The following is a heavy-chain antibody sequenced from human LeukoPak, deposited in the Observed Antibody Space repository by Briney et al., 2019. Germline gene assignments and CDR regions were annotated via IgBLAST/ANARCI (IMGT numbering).Heavy chain of an antibody. Sequence: GGSLRLSCAASGFTFSNAWMNWVRQAPGKGLEWVGRIKSKTDGGTTDYAAPVKGRFTISRGDSKNTLYLQMNSLKTEDTAVYCCTTEEWELLSVYWGQGTLVTVSS. V-gene: IGHV3-15*07. CDR3: TTEEWELLSVY. D-gene: IGHD1-26*01. CDR2: IKSKTDGGTT. CDR1: GFTFSNAW. J-gene: IGHJ4*02.